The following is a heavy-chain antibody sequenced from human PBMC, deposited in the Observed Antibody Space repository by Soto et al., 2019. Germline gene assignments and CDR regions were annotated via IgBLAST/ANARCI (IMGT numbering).Heavy chain of an antibody. CDR3: ARVVPRIRREYYYYYGMDV. J-gene: IGHJ6*02. CDR1: GYTFTGYY. Sequence: ASVKVSCKASGYTFTGYYMHWVRQAPGQGLEWMGWINPNSGGTNYAQKFQGRVTMTRDTSISTAYMELSRLRSDDTAVYYCARVVPRIRREYYYYYGMDVWGQGTTVTVSS. CDR2: INPNSGGT. D-gene: IGHD1-26*01. V-gene: IGHV1-2*02.